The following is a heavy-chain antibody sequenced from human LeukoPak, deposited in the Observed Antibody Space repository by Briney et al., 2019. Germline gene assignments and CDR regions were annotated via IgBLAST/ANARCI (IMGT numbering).Heavy chain of an antibody. J-gene: IGHJ4*02. Sequence: GSLILSCAASGFTFSSYAMSWVRQAPGKGLEWVSAISGSGGSTYYADSVKGRFTISRDNSKHTLYLQMNSLRAEDTAVYYCAKGSATVTPFDYWGQGTLVTVSS. CDR3: AKGSATVTPFDY. V-gene: IGHV3-23*01. CDR1: GFTFSSYA. CDR2: ISGSGGST. D-gene: IGHD4-17*01.